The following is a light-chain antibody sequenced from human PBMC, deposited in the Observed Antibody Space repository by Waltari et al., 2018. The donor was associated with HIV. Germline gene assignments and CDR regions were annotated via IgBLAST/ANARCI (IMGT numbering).Light chain of an antibody. V-gene: IGLV3-21*04. CDR1: NIGSKR. J-gene: IGLJ3*02. Sequence: SYVLTQPPSVSVDPGETARITCGGTNIGSKRVQLYQQTPGQAPVLVIYDDNDRPSGIPERFSGSSSGNTATLTISRVEAGDEADYYCQVWDTTTDQWVFGGGTELAVL. CDR3: QVWDTTTDQWV. CDR2: DDN.